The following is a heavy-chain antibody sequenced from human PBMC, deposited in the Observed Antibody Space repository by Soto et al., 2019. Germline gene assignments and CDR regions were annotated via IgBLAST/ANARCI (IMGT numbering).Heavy chain of an antibody. CDR3: AKEPGAGYYYHKEKSQYFQH. J-gene: IGHJ1*01. V-gene: IGHV3-23*01. Sequence: GGSLRLSCAASGFTFSSYAMSWVRQAPGKGLEWVSGMSGTGSSTDYADSVKGRFTISRDNSKNTLYLQMNSLRAEDTAVYYCAKEPGAGYYYHKEKSQYFQHWGQGTLVTVSS. CDR1: GFTFSSYA. CDR2: MSGTGSST. D-gene: IGHD3-22*01.